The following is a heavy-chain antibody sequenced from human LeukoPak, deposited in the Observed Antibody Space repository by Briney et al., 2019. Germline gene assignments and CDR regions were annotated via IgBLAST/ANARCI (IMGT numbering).Heavy chain of an antibody. J-gene: IGHJ4*02. Sequence: PSETLSLTCTVSGGSISSSSYYWGWIRQPPGKGLEWIGSIYYSGSTYYNPSLKSRVTISVDTSKNQFSLKLSSVTAADTAVYYCASGFVIAAAGQGDFDYWGQGTLVTVSS. CDR1: GGSISSSSYY. D-gene: IGHD6-13*01. CDR3: ASGFVIAAAGQGDFDY. CDR2: IYYSGST. V-gene: IGHV4-39*07.